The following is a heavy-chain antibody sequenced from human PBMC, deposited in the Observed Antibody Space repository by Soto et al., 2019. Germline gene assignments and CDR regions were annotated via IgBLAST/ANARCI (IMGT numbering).Heavy chain of an antibody. J-gene: IGHJ4*02. D-gene: IGHD6-13*01. V-gene: IGHV4-4*02. Sequence: QVQLQESGPGLVKPSGTLSLTCAVSGVSISSHDWWTWVRQPPGKGLEWIGESHQIRNTNYNSSLESRVTISVDKSKNQFSLKLTSVTVADTAVYYCATRDSSRFYWGQGTLVTVSS. CDR3: ATRDSSRFY. CDR2: SHQIRNT. CDR1: GVSISSHDW.